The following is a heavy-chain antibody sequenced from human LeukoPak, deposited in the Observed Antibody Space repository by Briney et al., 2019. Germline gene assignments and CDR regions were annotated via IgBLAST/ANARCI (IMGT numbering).Heavy chain of an antibody. Sequence: ASVTVSCKTSGYTFTTYGISWVRQAPGQGLEWMGWISAYNGNTNYAQKLQGRVTMTTDTSTSTAYMELRSLRSDDTAVYYCARVKAWPTIVVVTATPTDFDYWGQGTLVTVSS. CDR3: ARVKAWPTIVVVTATPTDFDY. J-gene: IGHJ4*02. V-gene: IGHV1-18*01. CDR2: ISAYNGNT. D-gene: IGHD2-21*02. CDR1: GYTFTTYG.